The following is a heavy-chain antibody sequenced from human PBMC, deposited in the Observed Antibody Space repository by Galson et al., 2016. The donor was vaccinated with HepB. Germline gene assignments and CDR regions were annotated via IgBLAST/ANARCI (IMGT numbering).Heavy chain of an antibody. D-gene: IGHD3-16*01. CDR2: ISYTANT. J-gene: IGHJ6*03. CDR3: AREPARGRVSVGVLGYMDV. V-gene: IGHV4-31*03. CDR1: GGAISSYNYY. Sequence: TLSLTCSVSGGAISSYNYYWNWIRQHPGKGLEWIVYISYTANTCYNPSLKSRLSISVDTPKRQFSLELSSVTVADRAGYFCAREPARGRVSVGVLGYMDVWGKGTTVTVSS.